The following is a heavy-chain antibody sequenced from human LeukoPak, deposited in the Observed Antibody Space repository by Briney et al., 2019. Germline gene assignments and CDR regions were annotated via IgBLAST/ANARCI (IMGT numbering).Heavy chain of an antibody. CDR3: ARESRYCSTTSCSGWYFQH. CDR2: INHSGST. J-gene: IGHJ1*01. CDR1: GGSFSDYY. D-gene: IGHD2-2*01. V-gene: IGHV4-34*01. Sequence: SETLSLTCAVYGGSFSDYYWSWIRQPPGKGLEWIGEINHSGSTNYNPSLKSRVIISVDTSKNQFSLILSSVTAADTAVYFCARESRYCSTTSCSGWYFQHWGQGTLVTVSS.